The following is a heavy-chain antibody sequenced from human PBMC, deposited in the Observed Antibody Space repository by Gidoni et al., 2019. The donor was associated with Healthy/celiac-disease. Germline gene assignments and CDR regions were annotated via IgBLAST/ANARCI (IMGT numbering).Heavy chain of an antibody. V-gene: IGHV1-69*04. D-gene: IGHD3-22*01. CDR1: GGTFSSYA. Sequence: QVQLVQSGAEVKKPGSSVKVSCKASGGTFSSYAISWVRQAPGQGLEWMGRIIPILGIANYAQKFQGRVTITADKSTSTAYMELSSLRSEDTAVYYCAREDYYDSSGYWGAFDIWGQGTMVTVSS. CDR3: AREDYYDSSGYWGAFDI. J-gene: IGHJ3*02. CDR2: IIPILGIA.